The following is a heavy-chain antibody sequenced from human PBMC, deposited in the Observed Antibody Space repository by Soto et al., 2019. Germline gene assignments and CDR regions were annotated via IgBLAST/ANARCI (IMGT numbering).Heavy chain of an antibody. Sequence: SETLSLTCAVYGGSFSGYYWSWIRQPPGKGLEWIGEINHSGSTNYNPSLKNRVTISVDTSKNQFSLKLSPVTAADTAVYYCARGRTRYCTNGVCYDSTGWFDPCGQGTLVTVSS. D-gene: IGHD2-8*01. V-gene: IGHV4-34*01. CDR3: ARGRTRYCTNGVCYDSTGWFDP. J-gene: IGHJ5*02. CDR2: INHSGST. CDR1: GGSFSGYY.